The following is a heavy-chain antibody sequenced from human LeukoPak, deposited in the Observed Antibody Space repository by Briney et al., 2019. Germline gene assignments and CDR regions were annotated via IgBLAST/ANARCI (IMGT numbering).Heavy chain of an antibody. CDR3: ARAAGGYDIRQYYFDY. D-gene: IGHD3-9*01. Sequence: SVKVSCKASGGTFSSYAISWVRQAPGQGLEWMGGIIPIFGTANYAQKFQGRVTITADESTSTAYMELSSLRSEDTAVYYCARAAGGYDIRQYYFDYWGQGTLVTVSS. CDR2: IIPIFGTA. V-gene: IGHV1-69*13. J-gene: IGHJ4*02. CDR1: GGTFSSYA.